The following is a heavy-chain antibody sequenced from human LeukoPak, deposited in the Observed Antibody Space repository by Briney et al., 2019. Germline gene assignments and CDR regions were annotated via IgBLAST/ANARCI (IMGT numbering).Heavy chain of an antibody. J-gene: IGHJ4*02. V-gene: IGHV1-18*01. CDR3: ARDLTTYGQRNYFDY. CDR1: VYSFINYG. Sequence: ASVKVSCKASVYSFINYGISWVRQAPGQGLEWMGWISGYNGNKDYAQKFQGRVIMTTDTSASTAYMELRSLRSDDTALYFCARDLTTYGQRNYFDYWGQGTLVTVSS. CDR2: ISGYNGNK. D-gene: IGHD3-10*01.